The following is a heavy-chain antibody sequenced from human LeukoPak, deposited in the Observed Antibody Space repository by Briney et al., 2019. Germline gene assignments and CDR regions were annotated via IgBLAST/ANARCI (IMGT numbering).Heavy chain of an antibody. CDR3: ARGSGIAAAGM. D-gene: IGHD6-13*01. J-gene: IGHJ4*02. Sequence: ASVKVSCKASGYTFTGYYMHWVRQAPGQGLEWMGWINPNSGGTNYVQKFQGRVTMTRDTSTSTAYMDLSRLRSDDTAVYYCARGSGIAAAGMWGQGTLVTVSS. V-gene: IGHV1-2*02. CDR2: INPNSGGT. CDR1: GYTFTGYY.